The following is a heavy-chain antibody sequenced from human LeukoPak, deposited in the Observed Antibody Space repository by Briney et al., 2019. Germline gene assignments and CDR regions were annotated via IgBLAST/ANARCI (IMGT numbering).Heavy chain of an antibody. CDR2: IYYSGST. J-gene: IGHJ4*02. D-gene: IGHD3-3*01. Sequence: SGTLSLTCTVSGGSISSYYWSWIRQPPGKGLEWIGYIYYSGSTNYNPSLKSRVTISVDTSKNQFSLKLSSVTAADTAVYYCARTLTIFAPFDYWGQGTLVTVSS. V-gene: IGHV4-59*01. CDR3: ARTLTIFAPFDY. CDR1: GGSISSYY.